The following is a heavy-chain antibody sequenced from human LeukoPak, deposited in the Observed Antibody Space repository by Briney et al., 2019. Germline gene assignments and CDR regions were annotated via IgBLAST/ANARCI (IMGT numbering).Heavy chain of an antibody. CDR2: IHSSGRT. Sequence: SETLSLTCTVSGGSISSSAYHWGWIRQPPGKGLEWIGTIHSSGRTNYNPSLKSRVTISVDTSKNQFSLKLSSVTAADTAVYYCARGSVVVAATPGWFDPWGQGTLVTVSS. V-gene: IGHV4-39*07. J-gene: IGHJ5*02. D-gene: IGHD2-15*01. CDR1: GGSISSSAYH. CDR3: ARGSVVVAATPGWFDP.